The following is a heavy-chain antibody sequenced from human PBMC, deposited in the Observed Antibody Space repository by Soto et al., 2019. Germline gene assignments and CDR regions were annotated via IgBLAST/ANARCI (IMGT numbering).Heavy chain of an antibody. CDR3: ARDKGVGSMWYYGMDV. CDR1: GGTFSSYA. D-gene: IGHD2-2*01. J-gene: IGHJ6*02. CDR2: IIPIFGTA. Sequence: QVQLVQSGAEVKKPGSSVKVSCKASGGTFSSYAISWVRQAPGQGLEWMGGIIPIFGTANYAQKFQGRVTITADESTSTADMELSSLRSEDTAVYYCARDKGVGSMWYYGMDVWGQGTTVTVSS. V-gene: IGHV1-69*12.